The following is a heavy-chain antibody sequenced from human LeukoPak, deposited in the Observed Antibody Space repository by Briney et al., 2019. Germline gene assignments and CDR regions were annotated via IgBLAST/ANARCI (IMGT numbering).Heavy chain of an antibody. CDR1: GFTLSDYY. V-gene: IGHV3-11*01. Sequence: GGSLRLLCAASGFTLSDYYMSWIPQAPGKGLEGVSYNSSSGSPIYYADPVKGRFTIYRDNAKNSLYLQMNSLRAEDTAVYYWARGANYYGSGSLTDYWGQGTLVTVSS. CDR2: NSSSGSPI. D-gene: IGHD3-10*01. J-gene: IGHJ4*02. CDR3: ARGANYYGSGSLTDY.